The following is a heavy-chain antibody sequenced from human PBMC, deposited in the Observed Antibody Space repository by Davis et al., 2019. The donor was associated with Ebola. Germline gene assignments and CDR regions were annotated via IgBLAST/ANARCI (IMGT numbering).Heavy chain of an antibody. CDR2: INPSVGTT. CDR3: AGVGVAGAFDI. V-gene: IGHV1-46*01. Sequence: AASVKVSCKASGYTFTDYYIHWVRQAPGQGLEWMGIINPSVGTTRYAQKFQGRVTITADESTSTAYMELSSLRSEDTAVYYCAGVGVAGAFDIWGQGKMVTVSS. D-gene: IGHD2-15*01. CDR1: GYTFTDYY. J-gene: IGHJ3*02.